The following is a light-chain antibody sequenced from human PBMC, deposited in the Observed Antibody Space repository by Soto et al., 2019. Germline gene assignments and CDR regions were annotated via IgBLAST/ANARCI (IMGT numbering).Light chain of an antibody. Sequence: EIVMTQSPATLSVSPGERATLSCRASQSVSSNLAWYQQKPGQAPSLLIYGASTRATGIPARFSGSGSGTEFTLTISSLQSEDFAVYYCQQYNNLPPWTFGQGNKVEIK. CDR1: QSVSSN. J-gene: IGKJ1*01. CDR2: GAS. V-gene: IGKV3-15*01. CDR3: QQYNNLPPWT.